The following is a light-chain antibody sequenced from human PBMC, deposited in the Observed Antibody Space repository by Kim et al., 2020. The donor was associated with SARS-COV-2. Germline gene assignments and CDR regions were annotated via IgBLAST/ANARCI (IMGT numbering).Light chain of an antibody. CDR3: QAWDSSTAV. V-gene: IGLV3-1*01. Sequence: GAPGQTASFTCSGDKLGDKYACWYQQKPGQSPVLVIYQDSKRPSGIPERFSGSNSGNTATLTISGTQAMDEADYYCQAWDSSTAVFGGGTKLTVL. CDR1: KLGDKY. CDR2: QDS. J-gene: IGLJ3*02.